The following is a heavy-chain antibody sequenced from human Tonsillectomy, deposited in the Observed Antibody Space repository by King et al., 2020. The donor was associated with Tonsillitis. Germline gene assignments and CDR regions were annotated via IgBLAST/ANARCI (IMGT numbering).Heavy chain of an antibody. D-gene: IGHD3-22*01. V-gene: IGHV4-30-2*01. J-gene: IGHJ4*02. CDR2: IYHSGNT. CDR3: ARTIVAGLYFDY. CDR1: GGSISSDGYS. Sequence: QLQESGSGLVKPSQTLSLTCAVSGGSISSDGYSWSWIRQPPGKGLEWIGYIYHSGNTYYNPSLKSRVTISVDRSKNQFSLKLSSVTAADTAVYYCARTIVAGLYFDYWGQGTLVTVSS.